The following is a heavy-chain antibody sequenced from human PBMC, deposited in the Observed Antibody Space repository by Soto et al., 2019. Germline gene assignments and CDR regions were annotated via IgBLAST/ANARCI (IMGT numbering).Heavy chain of an antibody. Sequence: QVQLVQSGAEVKMPGASVKVSCKASGYPFSSHGFTWVRQAPGQGLEWMGWISIYNGNTHYAQKFQRRLTLTTDESTSTAYLELTSLTSDDTAVYYCARSPMAPEPVDHWDQGTLVTVSS. CDR1: GYPFSSHG. CDR3: ARSPMAPEPVDH. D-gene: IGHD3-10*01. J-gene: IGHJ4*02. CDR2: ISIYNGNT. V-gene: IGHV1-18*04.